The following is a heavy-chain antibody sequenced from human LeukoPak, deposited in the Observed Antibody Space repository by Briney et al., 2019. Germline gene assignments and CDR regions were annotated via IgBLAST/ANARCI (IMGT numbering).Heavy chain of an antibody. CDR3: AKDRSSSSFNYYYYYMDV. D-gene: IGHD6-6*01. J-gene: IGHJ6*03. Sequence: SETLSLTCTVSGGSISSGSWIRQPAGKGLEWIGRIYTSGSTNYNPSLKSRVTISVDTSKNQFSLKLSSVTAADTAVYYCAKDRSSSSFNYYYYYMDVWGKGTTVTVSS. CDR2: IYTSGST. CDR1: GGSISSG. V-gene: IGHV4-61*02.